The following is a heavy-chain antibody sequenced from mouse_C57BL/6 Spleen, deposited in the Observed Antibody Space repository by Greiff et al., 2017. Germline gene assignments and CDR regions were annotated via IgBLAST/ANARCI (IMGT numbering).Heavy chain of an antibody. Sequence: VQLQQPGAELVKPGASVKMSCKASGYTFTSYWITWVKQRPGQGLEWIGDIYPGSGSTNYNEKLKSKATLTVDTSSSTAYMQLSNLTSEDSAVYYSARDYYGSSYDYYSMDYWGQGTSVTVSS. V-gene: IGHV1-55*01. D-gene: IGHD1-1*01. CDR2: IYPGSGST. CDR3: ARDYYGSSYDYYSMDY. CDR1: GYTFTSYW. J-gene: IGHJ4*01.